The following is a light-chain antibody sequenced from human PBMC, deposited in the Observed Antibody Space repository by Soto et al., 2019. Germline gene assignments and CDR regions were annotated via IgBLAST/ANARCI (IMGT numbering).Light chain of an antibody. CDR2: GAS. CDR3: QQYNNWPPIT. CDR1: QSVSGN. J-gene: IGKJ5*01. Sequence: EIVMTQSPATLSVSPGERATLSCRASQSVSGNLAWYQQKPGQAPRLLIYGASTRATGIPARLIGSGSGTAVTLTISSLQSEDFAVYYCQQYNNWPPITFGQGTRLEIK. V-gene: IGKV3-15*01.